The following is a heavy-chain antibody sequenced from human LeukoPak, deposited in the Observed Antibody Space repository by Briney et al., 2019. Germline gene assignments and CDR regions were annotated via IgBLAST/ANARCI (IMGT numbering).Heavy chain of an antibody. CDR2: IKQGGSEK. V-gene: IGHV3-7*01. J-gene: IGHJ4*02. Sequence: PGGSLRLSCAASGFTFSSYWMSWVRQAPGKGLEWVANIKQGGSEKYYVDSVKGRFTISRGNAKNSLYLQMNSLRAEDTAVYYCARDHEGLYFDYWGQGTLVTVSS. CDR1: GFTFSSYW. CDR3: ARDHEGLYFDY.